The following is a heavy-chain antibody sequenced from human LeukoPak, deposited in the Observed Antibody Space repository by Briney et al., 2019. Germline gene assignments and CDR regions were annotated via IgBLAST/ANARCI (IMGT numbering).Heavy chain of an antibody. V-gene: IGHV3-23*01. CDR2: ISGSGGST. D-gene: IGHD1-26*01. CDR1: GFTFSSYD. J-gene: IGHJ4*02. Sequence: PGGSLRLSCAASGFTFSSYDMSWVRQAPGKGLEWVSAISGSGGSTYYADSVKGRFTISRGNSKNTLYVQMNSLRADDTAIYYCARSGSGSSPGFDYWGQGTLVTVSS. CDR3: ARSGSGSSPGFDY.